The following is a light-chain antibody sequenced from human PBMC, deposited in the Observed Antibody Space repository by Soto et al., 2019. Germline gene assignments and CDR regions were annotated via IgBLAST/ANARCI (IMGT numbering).Light chain of an antibody. CDR2: DDS. CDR1: ALPKKY. Sequence: SSELTQPPSVSVSPGQTARITCSGDALPKKYAYWYQQESGQAPVLVIYDDSERPSGIPERFSGSSSGTMATLTITGAQLEDEADYYCYSVDDSGKGVFGGGTKLTVL. V-gene: IGLV3-10*01. J-gene: IGLJ2*01. CDR3: YSVDDSGKGV.